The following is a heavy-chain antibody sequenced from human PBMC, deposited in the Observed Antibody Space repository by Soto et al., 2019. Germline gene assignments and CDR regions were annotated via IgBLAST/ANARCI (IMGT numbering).Heavy chain of an antibody. Sequence: GGSLRLSCAASGFTFSSYAMSWVRQAPGKGLEWVSAISGSGGSTYYADSVKGRFTISRDNSKNTLYLQMNSLRAEDTAVYYCAKLSGWKAAGNFNFDYWGLGTLVTVSS. D-gene: IGHD6-13*01. J-gene: IGHJ4*02. CDR3: AKLSGWKAAGNFNFDY. CDR1: GFTFSSYA. CDR2: ISGSGGST. V-gene: IGHV3-23*01.